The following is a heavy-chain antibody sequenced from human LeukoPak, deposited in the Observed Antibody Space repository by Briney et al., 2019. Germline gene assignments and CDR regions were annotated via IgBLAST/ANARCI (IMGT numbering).Heavy chain of an antibody. Sequence: PGGSLRLSCAASGFTFNGYWMSWVRQAPGKGLEWVANIKEDGSAQYYVGSVKGRFTISRDNAKNSLYLQMNSLRAEDTAVYYCARDRPDAFDIWGQGTMVTVSS. V-gene: IGHV3-7*01. CDR3: ARDRPDAFDI. CDR2: IKEDGSAQ. CDR1: GFTFNGYW. J-gene: IGHJ3*02.